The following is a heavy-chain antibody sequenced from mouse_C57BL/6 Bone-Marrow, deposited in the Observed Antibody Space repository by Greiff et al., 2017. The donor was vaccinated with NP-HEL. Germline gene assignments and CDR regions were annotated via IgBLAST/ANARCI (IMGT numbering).Heavy chain of an antibody. CDR3: ASTNYYGSSYKAWFAY. V-gene: IGHV5-12*01. CDR2: ISNGGGST. Sequence: EVKLMESGGGLVQPGGSLKLSCAASGFTFSDYYMYWVRQTPEKRLEWVAYISNGGGSTYYPDTVKGRFTISRDNAKNTLYLQMSRLKSEDTAMYYCASTNYYGSSYKAWFAYWGQGNRVTVSA. CDR1: GFTFSDYY. D-gene: IGHD1-1*01. J-gene: IGHJ3*01.